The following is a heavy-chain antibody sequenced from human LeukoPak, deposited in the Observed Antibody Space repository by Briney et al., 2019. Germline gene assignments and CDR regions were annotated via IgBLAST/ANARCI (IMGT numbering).Heavy chain of an antibody. D-gene: IGHD2-2*01. J-gene: IGHJ3*02. CDR3: ARDYQEGFFDAFDI. CDR2: IYHSGST. CDR1: GGSISSSNW. V-gene: IGHV4-4*02. Sequence: SETLSLTCAVSGGSISSSNWRSWVRQPPGKGLEWIGEIYHSGSTNYNPSLKSRVTISVDKSKNQFSLKLSSVTAADTAVYYCARDYQEGFFDAFDIWGQGTMVTVSS.